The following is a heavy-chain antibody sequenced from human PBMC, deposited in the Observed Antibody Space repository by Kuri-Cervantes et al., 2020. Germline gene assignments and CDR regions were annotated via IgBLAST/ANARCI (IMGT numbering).Heavy chain of an antibody. CDR1: GGTFSSYA. Sequence: SVKVSCKASGGTFSSYAISWVRQAPGQGLGWMGGIIPIFGTANYAQKFQGRVTITTDESTSTAYMELSSLRSENTAVYYCARGRRSSSWYPADDYWGQGTLVTVSP. D-gene: IGHD6-13*01. V-gene: IGHV1-69*05. CDR2: IIPIFGTA. J-gene: IGHJ4*02. CDR3: ARGRRSSSWYPADDY.